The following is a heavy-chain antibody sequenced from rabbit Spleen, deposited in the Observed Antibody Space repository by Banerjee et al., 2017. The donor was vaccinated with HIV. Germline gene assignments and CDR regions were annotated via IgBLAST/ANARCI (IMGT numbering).Heavy chain of an antibody. CDR1: GFSFSSSYS. Sequence: QSLEESGGDLVKPGASLTLTCTASGFSFSSSYSMCWVRQAPGKGLEWIACIDTGSRDFTYYASWAKGRFTISKTSSTTVTLQMTSLTVADTATYFCARDTGSSFSTYGMDLWGQGTLVTVS. J-gene: IGHJ6*01. V-gene: IGHV1S40*01. D-gene: IGHD8-1*01. CDR2: IDTGSRDFT. CDR3: ARDTGSSFSTYGMDL.